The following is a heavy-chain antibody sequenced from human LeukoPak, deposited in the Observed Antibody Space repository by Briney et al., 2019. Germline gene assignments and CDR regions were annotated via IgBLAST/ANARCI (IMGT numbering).Heavy chain of an antibody. CDR1: GFPFSSYA. CDR3: AKEDYYDSRVDY. V-gene: IGHV3-23*01. D-gene: IGHD3-22*01. CDR2: ISGSGGST. J-gene: IGHJ4*02. Sequence: GSLRLSFAASGFPFSSYAMSWVRPAPGKGLEWVSAISGSGGSTYYADSVKGRFTISRDNSKNTLYLQMNSLRAEDTAVYYCAKEDYYDSRVDYWGQGTLVTVSS.